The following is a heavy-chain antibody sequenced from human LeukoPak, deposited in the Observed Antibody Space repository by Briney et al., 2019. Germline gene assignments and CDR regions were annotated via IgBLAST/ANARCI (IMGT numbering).Heavy chain of an antibody. D-gene: IGHD4-11*01. CDR2: ISSSSSTI. Sequence: PVGSLRLSCAASGFTFSTYSMNWVRQAPGKGLDWVSYISSSSSTIYYADSVKGRFTISRDNAKNSLYLQMNSLRAEDTAVYYCARDLSDYSATRFDYRGQGTLVTVSS. J-gene: IGHJ4*02. CDR3: ARDLSDYSATRFDY. CDR1: GFTFSTYS. V-gene: IGHV3-48*01.